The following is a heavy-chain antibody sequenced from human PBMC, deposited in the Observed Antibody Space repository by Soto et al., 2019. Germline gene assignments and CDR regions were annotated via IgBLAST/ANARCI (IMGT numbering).Heavy chain of an antibody. CDR2: RGGSSDST. J-gene: IGHJ3*02. D-gene: IGHD6-19*01. Sequence: EVQLLESGGGLIQPGGSLRVSCAASGFTFRSYAMCWVRQAPRKGLEWLSCRGGSSDSTYYADSVKGRLTISRDNSKNTVDLQINSLRAEDTAVYYCVKRSGQSNGWGAFDIWGQGAMVTVS. V-gene: IGHV3-23*01. CDR1: GFTFRSYA. CDR3: VKRSGQSNGWGAFDI.